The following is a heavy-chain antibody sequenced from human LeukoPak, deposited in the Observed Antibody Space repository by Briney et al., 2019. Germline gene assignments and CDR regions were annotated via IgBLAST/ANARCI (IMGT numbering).Heavy chain of an antibody. Sequence: GASVKVSCKASGYTFTSYAISWVRRAPGQGLEWMGRIIPILGIANYAQKFQGRVTITADKSTSTAYMELSSLRSEDTAVYYCARDGEYSSSSDYWGQGTLVTVSS. J-gene: IGHJ4*02. CDR1: GYTFTSYA. CDR3: ARDGEYSSSSDY. CDR2: IIPILGIA. D-gene: IGHD6-6*01. V-gene: IGHV1-69*04.